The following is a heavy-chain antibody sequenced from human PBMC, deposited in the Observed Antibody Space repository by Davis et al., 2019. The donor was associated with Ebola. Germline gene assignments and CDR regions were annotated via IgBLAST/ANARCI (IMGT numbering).Heavy chain of an antibody. CDR3: ARDIVGAD. D-gene: IGHD1-26*01. Sequence: SVKVSCKASGYTFTSYYMHWVRQAPGQGLEWMGRIIPILGIANYAQKFQGRVTITADKSTSTAYMELSSLRSEDTAVYYCARDIVGADWGQGTLVTVSS. CDR1: GYTFTSYY. J-gene: IGHJ4*02. V-gene: IGHV1-69*04. CDR2: IIPILGIA.